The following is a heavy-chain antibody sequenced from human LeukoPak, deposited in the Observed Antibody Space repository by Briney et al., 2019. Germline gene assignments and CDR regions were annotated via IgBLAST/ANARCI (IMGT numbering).Heavy chain of an antibody. CDR2: ISYDGSNK. Sequence: GGSLRLSCAASGFTFSSYAMHWVRQAPGKGLEWVAVISYDGSNKYYADSVKGRFTISRDNSKNTLYLQVNSLRAEDTAVYYCARDRVQSAGVFHYWGQGTLVTVSS. CDR3: ARDRVQSAGVFHY. CDR1: GFTFSSYA. V-gene: IGHV3-30*01. J-gene: IGHJ4*02.